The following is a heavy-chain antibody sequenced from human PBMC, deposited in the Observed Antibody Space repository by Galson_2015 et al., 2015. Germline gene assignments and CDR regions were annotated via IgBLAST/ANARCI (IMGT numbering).Heavy chain of an antibody. V-gene: IGHV5-10-1*01. J-gene: IGHJ1*01. Sequence: QSGAEVKKPGESLRISCKGSGYSFTSYWISWVRQMPGKGLEWMGRIDPSDSYTNYSPSFQGHVTISADKSISTAYLQWSSLKASDTAMYYCARHPPPSGSYSLEYFQHWGQGTLVTVSS. CDR3: ARHPPPSGSYSLEYFQH. CDR1: GYSFTSYW. D-gene: IGHD1-26*01. CDR2: IDPSDSYT.